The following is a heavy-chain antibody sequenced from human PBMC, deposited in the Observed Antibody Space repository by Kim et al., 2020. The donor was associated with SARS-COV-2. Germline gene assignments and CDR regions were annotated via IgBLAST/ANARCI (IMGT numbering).Heavy chain of an antibody. CDR3: ARDLFTGSNGPDY. D-gene: IGHD1-26*01. J-gene: IGHJ4*02. Sequence: YADSVRGRFTDSGDNAKNTVYLQMNSLRAGDTAVYYCARDLFTGSNGPDYWGQGTLVTVSS. V-gene: IGHV3-74*01.